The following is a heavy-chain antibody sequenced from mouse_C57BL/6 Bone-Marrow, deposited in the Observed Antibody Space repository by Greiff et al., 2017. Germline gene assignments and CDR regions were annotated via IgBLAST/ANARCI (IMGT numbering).Heavy chain of an antibody. J-gene: IGHJ2*01. Sequence: VQLQQSGAELVKPGASVKMSCKASGYTFTTYPIEWMKQNHGKSLEWIGNFHPYNDDTTYNEKFKGKATLTVEKYSNTVYLELSRLTSDDSAVYYCARSSTFFYYFDDWGQGTTLTVSS. D-gene: IGHD5-1*01. CDR1: GYTFTTYP. CDR2: FHPYNDDT. CDR3: ARSSTFFYYFDD. V-gene: IGHV1-47*01.